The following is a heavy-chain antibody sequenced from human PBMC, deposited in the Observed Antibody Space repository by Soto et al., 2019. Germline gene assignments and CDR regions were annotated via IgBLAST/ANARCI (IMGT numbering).Heavy chain of an antibody. Sequence: EVQLLASGGGLVQPGGSLRLSCAASGFTFTDYALTWVRQTPRKGLEWVSSINGRGGGTYYADSVKGRFTISRDNSKNMVFLQMNSLGVEDAAIYYCTKNPRPVCGGDCYAELWGQGTLVTVSP. D-gene: IGHD2-21*02. CDR1: GFTFTDYA. J-gene: IGHJ4*02. CDR2: INGRGGGT. CDR3: TKNPRPVCGGDCYAEL. V-gene: IGHV3-23*01.